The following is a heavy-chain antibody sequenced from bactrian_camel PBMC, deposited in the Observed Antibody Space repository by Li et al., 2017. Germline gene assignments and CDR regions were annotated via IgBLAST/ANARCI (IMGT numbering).Heavy chain of an antibody. V-gene: IGHV3S1*01. CDR3: ARANYFGSAMNY. J-gene: IGHJ4*01. CDR1: FYPYDPDNR. Sequence: VQLVESGGGLVQPGGSLRLSCDTLFYPYDPDNRMAWFRQAPGKGREAVAAIAIVPDTKAYVDSVKGRFTISRDNAKNTLYLQLNSLKTEDTAMYYCARANYFGSAMNYWGQGTQVTVS. CDR2: IAIVPDTK. D-gene: IGHD2*01.